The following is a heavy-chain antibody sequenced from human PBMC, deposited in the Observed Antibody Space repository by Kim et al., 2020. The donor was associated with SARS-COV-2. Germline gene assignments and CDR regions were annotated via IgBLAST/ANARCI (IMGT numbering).Heavy chain of an antibody. V-gene: IGHV3-43*02. CDR2: ISGDGGST. D-gene: IGHD6-19*01. CDR3: AKDRGHSSGWWSMDV. CDR1: GFTFDDYA. Sequence: GGSLRLSCAASGFTFDDYAMHWVRQAPGKGLEWVSLISGDGGSTYYADSVKGRFTISRDNSKNSLYLQMNSLRTEDTALYYCAKDRGHSSGWWSMDVWGQGTTVTVSS. J-gene: IGHJ6*02.